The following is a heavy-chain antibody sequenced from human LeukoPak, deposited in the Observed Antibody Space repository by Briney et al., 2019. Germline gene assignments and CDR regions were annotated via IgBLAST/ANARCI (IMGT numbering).Heavy chain of an antibody. J-gene: IGHJ6*02. V-gene: IGHV4-39*01. Sequence: SETQSLTCTVSGGSISSSSYYWGWIRQPPGKGLEWIGSIYYSGSTYYNPSLKSRVTISVDTSKNQFSLKLSSVTAADTAVYYCASPVVPAATHSYWDPGMDVWGQGTTVTVSS. CDR2: IYYSGST. CDR3: ASPVVPAATHSYWDPGMDV. CDR1: GGSISSSSYY. D-gene: IGHD2-2*01.